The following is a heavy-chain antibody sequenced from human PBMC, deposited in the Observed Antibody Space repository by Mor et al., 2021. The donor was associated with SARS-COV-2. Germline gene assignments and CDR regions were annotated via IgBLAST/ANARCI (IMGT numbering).Heavy chain of an antibody. CDR3: AKEAAVAGPAGRRTYYFDY. Sequence: GRFTISRDNSKNTLYLQMNSLRAEDTAVYYCAKEAAVAGPAGRRTYYFDYWGQGTLVTVSS. V-gene: IGHV3-23*01. D-gene: IGHD6-19*01. J-gene: IGHJ4*02.